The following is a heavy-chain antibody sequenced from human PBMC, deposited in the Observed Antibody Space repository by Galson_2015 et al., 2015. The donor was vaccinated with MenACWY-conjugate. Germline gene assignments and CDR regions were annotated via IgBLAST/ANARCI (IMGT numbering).Heavy chain of an antibody. D-gene: IGHD3-10*01. V-gene: IGHV4-59*11. Sequence: LSLTCTVSGGSISRHYWSWIRQPPGKGLEWIGYMYYTGSSNYNPSLKSRVTISLDTPKNQFSLKLSSVTAADTAVYYCARGVAMVRGVITPPHFDCWGQGIMVIVSS. CDR3: ARGVAMVRGVITPPHFDC. J-gene: IGHJ4*02. CDR2: MYYTGSS. CDR1: GGSISRHY.